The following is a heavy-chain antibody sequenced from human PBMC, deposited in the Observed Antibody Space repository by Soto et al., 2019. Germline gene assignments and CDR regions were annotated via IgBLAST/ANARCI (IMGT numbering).Heavy chain of an antibody. D-gene: IGHD2-2*01. CDR3: ARVPEY. Sequence: DVSGDXISIWGDTGAWIRQPPGKALEWIGHTYHSGNPYYNPSLKSRVTISIDRSKNQFSLKLSSVTAEDTAVYYCARVPEYWGQGSLVTVTS. CDR1: GDXISIWGDT. CDR2: TYHSGNP. J-gene: IGHJ4*02. V-gene: IGHV4-30-2*01.